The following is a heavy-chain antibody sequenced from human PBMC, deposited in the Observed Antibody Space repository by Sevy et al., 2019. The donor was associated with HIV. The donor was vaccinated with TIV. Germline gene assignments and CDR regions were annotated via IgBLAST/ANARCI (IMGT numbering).Heavy chain of an antibody. Sequence: GGSLRLSCTASGFKFDDYAMHWVRQPPGKGLEWVSGITWDGGRTGYADSVKGRFIISRDNTKSSRYLQMNSQRAEDTALYYCAKDLRRGDILTGYLNYWGQGILVTVSS. V-gene: IGHV3-9*01. CDR1: GFKFDDYA. D-gene: IGHD3-9*01. J-gene: IGHJ4*02. CDR2: ITWDGGRT. CDR3: AKDLRRGDILTGYLNY.